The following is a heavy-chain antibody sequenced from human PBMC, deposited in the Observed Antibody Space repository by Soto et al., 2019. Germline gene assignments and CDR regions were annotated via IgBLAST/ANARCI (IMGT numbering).Heavy chain of an antibody. D-gene: IGHD5-12*01. CDR2: IYPGDSDT. CDR1: GYSFTSYW. Sequence: PGESLKISCKGSGYSFTSYWIGWVRQMPGKGLEWMGIIYPGDSDTRYSPSFQGQVTISADKSISTAYLQWSSLKASDTAMYYCARHYGDIVAARYYYGMDVWGQGTKVTVYS. J-gene: IGHJ6*02. CDR3: ARHYGDIVAARYYYGMDV. V-gene: IGHV5-51*01.